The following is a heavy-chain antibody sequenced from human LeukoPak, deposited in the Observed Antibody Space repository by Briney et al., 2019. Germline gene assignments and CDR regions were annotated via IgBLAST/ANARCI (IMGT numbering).Heavy chain of an antibody. CDR2: IYYSGIT. CDR3: ARTLVSQLTDY. CDR1: GGSISSCGYY. J-gene: IGHJ4*02. Sequence: PSETLSLTCTVSGGSISSCGYYWSCIRQHPGKGLEWIVYIYYSGITYYNPSLKSRVTISVDTSKNQFSLKLSSVTAADTAVYYCARTLVSQLTDYWGQGTLVTVSS. V-gene: IGHV4-31*03. D-gene: IGHD3-9*01.